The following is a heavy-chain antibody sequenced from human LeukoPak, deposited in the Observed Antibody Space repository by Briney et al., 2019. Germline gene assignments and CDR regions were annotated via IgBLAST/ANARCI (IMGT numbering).Heavy chain of an antibody. V-gene: IGHV3-33*06. CDR3: AKTLHYNWNDLDY. CDR1: GFTFSSYG. D-gene: IGHD1-20*01. J-gene: IGHJ4*02. Sequence: GGSLRLSCAASGFTFSSYGMHWVRQAPGKGLEWVAVIWYDGSNKYYADSVKGRFTISRDNSKNTLYLQMNNLRAEDTAVYYCAKTLHYNWNDLDYWGQGTLVTVSS. CDR2: IWYDGSNK.